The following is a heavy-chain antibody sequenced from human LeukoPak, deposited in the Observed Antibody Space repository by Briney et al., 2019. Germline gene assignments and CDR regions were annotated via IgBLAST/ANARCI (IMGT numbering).Heavy chain of an antibody. V-gene: IGHV1-46*01. D-gene: IGHD1-1*01. CDR1: GYTFPSYF. J-gene: IGHJ4*02. CDR2: INPTGGST. Sequence: VSVKVSCKASGYTFPSYFMHWVRQAPGQGLEWMGIINPTGGSTTYAQKFQGRVTITRDTSASTAYMELSSLSSEDTAVYYCARGDRGTIDYWGQGTLVTVSS. CDR3: ARGDRGTIDY.